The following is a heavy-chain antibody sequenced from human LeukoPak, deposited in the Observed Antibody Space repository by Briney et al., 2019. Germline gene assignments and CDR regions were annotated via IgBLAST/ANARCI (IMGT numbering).Heavy chain of an antibody. J-gene: IGHJ3*02. CDR2: IIPIFGTA. V-gene: IGHV1-69*05. CDR1: GGTFSSYA. CDR3: AREGYSSGYYYGAFDI. Sequence: ASVKVSCKASGGTFSSYAISWLRQAPGQGLEWMGGIIPIFGTANYAQKFQGRVTITTDESTSTVYMELSSLRSEDTAVYYCAREGYSSGYYYGAFDIWGQGTMVTVSS. D-gene: IGHD3-22*01.